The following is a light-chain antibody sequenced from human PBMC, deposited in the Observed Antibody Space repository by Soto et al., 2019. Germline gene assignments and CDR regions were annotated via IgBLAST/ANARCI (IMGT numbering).Light chain of an antibody. Sequence: EIVLTQSPGTLSLSPGERATLSCRASQSVSSSYLAWYQHKPGQAPRLLIYGASSRATGIPDRFSGSGSGTEFTLTSSRLEPEDFAVYSCQQYGSSPHTFGQGTKLEIK. CDR1: QSVSSSY. J-gene: IGKJ2*01. V-gene: IGKV3-20*01. CDR3: QQYGSSPHT. CDR2: GAS.